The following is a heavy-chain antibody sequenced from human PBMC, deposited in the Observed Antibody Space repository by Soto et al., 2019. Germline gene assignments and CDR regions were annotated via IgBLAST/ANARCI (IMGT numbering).Heavy chain of an antibody. J-gene: IGHJ6*02. CDR2: IYYSGST. Sequence: SETLSLTCTVSGDSISSSSYYWGWIRQPPGKGLEWIGSIYYSGSTYYNPSLKSRVTISVDTSKNQFSLKLSSVTAADTAVYYCARPEEGYYYGMDVWGQGTTVTVSS. CDR3: ARPEEGYYYGMDV. CDR1: GDSISSSSYY. V-gene: IGHV4-39*01.